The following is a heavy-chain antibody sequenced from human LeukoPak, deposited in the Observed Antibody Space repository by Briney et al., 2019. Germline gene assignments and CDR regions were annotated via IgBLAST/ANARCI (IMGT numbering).Heavy chain of an antibody. D-gene: IGHD4/OR15-4a*01. CDR3: ARSASGTWLDS. CDR1: GGSLSLYY. CDR2: IYYGGST. J-gene: IGHJ5*01. Sequence: SETLSLTCTVSGGSLSLYYWSWIRQPPGKGLEWIGYIYYGGSTNYNPSLKSRVTISVDTSTKPFSLSLSSVTAADTAFYFCARSASGTWLDSWGQGTLVTVSS. V-gene: IGHV4-59*01.